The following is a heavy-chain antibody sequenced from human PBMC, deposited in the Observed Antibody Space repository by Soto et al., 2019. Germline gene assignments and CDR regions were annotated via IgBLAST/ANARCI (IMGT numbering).Heavy chain of an antibody. V-gene: IGHV4-30-2*01. CDR3: ARFRSYHGSGTYAPNSHGFDA. D-gene: IGHD3-10*01. J-gene: IGHJ5*02. CDR2: IYSSGRS. Sequence: SETLSLSCGVSGASISNCVYSWSWIRQPPGRALEWIGYIYSSGRSDYNPSLKSRVTISIDRSKNQFSLRLTSVTAADTAVYFCARFRSYHGSGTYAPNSHGFDAWGQGTLVTVS. CDR1: GASISNCVYS.